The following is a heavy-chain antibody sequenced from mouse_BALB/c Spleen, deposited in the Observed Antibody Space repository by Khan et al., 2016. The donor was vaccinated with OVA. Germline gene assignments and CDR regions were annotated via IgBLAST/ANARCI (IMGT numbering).Heavy chain of an antibody. CDR1: GYSITSDYA. CDR3: ARSVTITTVVATDFDY. CDR2: ISYSGRT. V-gene: IGHV3-2*02. D-gene: IGHD1-1*01. Sequence: EVQLQESGPGLVNPSQSLSLTCTVTGYSITSDYAWNWIRQFPGNKLEWMGYISYSGRTSYNPSLKSRISITRDTSKHQVFLQLNPVTTEETASYFCARSVTITTVVATDFDYWGQGTTLTVSS. J-gene: IGHJ2*01.